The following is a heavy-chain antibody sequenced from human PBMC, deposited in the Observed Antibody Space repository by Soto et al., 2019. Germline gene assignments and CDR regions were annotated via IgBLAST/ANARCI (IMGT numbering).Heavy chain of an antibody. J-gene: IGHJ5*02. V-gene: IGHV1-18*04. Sequence: VDPLKVSCKASGYPFGTYAITWVRQAPGQGVEWVGWVSTKSGNKYYAQNFQGRVTLTTDTSTTTTYMELMSLTSDDTAIYYCERTCHWTPVAFDP. D-gene: IGHD1-1*01. CDR3: ERTCHWTPVAFDP. CDR1: GYPFGTYA. CDR2: VSTKSGNK.